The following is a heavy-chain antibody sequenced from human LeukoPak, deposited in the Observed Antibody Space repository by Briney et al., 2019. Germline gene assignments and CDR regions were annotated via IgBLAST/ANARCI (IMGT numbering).Heavy chain of an antibody. CDR3: ARQYGSGRGWFDP. Sequence: SETLSLTCTVSGYSISSGYYWGWIRQPPGKGLEWIGSIYHSGSTYYNPSLKSRVTISVDTSKNQFSLKLSSVTAADTAVYYCARQYGSGRGWFDPWGQGTLVTVSS. J-gene: IGHJ5*02. D-gene: IGHD3-10*01. V-gene: IGHV4-38-2*02. CDR1: GYSISSGYY. CDR2: IYHSGST.